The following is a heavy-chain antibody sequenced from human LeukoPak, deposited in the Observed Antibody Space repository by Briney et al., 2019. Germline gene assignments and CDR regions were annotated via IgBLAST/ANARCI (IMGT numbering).Heavy chain of an antibody. CDR1: GFTFSSYW. V-gene: IGHV3-7*01. CDR2: IKQDGSEK. Sequence: GGSLRLSCAASGFTFSSYWMSWVRQAPGKGLEWVANIKQDGSEKYYVDSVKGRFTISRDNAKNSLYLQMNSLRAEDTAVYYCARVTGIWFGELLYDGWFDPWGQGTLVTVSS. CDR3: ARVTGIWFGELLYDGWFDP. D-gene: IGHD3-10*01. J-gene: IGHJ5*02.